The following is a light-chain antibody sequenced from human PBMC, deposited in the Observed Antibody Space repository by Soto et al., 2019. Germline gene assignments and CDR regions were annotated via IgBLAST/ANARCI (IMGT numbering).Light chain of an antibody. CDR3: QQYNNWPPIT. CDR1: QAINTY. Sequence: QLTQSPSSLSASVGDRVAITCRASQAINTYLAWYQQKPGKAPNLLIYAASTLQSGVPARFSGSGSGTEFTLTISSLQSEDFAVYYCQQYNNWPPITFGQGTRLEIK. V-gene: IGKV1-9*01. CDR2: AAS. J-gene: IGKJ5*01.